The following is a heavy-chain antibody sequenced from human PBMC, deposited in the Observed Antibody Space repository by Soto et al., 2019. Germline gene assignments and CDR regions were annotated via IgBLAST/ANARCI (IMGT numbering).Heavy chain of an antibody. CDR2: MLQTGTEK. V-gene: IGHV3-23*01. D-gene: IGHD3-16*02. Sequence: EVQLMESGGGQVLPGGSLRLTCAASGFTFRTYTMSWVRQAPGKGLEWVSGMLQTGTEKYYADSVKGRVTVSRDNSNNMLYLQMDSLRGDDTAVYYCAKDRQREGRWPFDHWGQGTLVTVSP. CDR1: GFTFRTYT. CDR3: AKDRQREGRWPFDH. J-gene: IGHJ4*02.